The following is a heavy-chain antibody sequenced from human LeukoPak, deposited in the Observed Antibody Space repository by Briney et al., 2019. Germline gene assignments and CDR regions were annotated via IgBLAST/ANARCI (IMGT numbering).Heavy chain of an antibody. J-gene: IGHJ4*02. Sequence: SETLSLTCTVSGGSISSYYWSWIRQPPGKGLEWIGYIYYSGSTNYNPSLKSRVTLSVDTSKNQFSLKLSSVTAADTAVYYCARQSQYCSSTSCYLDYWGQGTLVTVSS. CDR1: GGSISSYY. CDR2: IYYSGST. CDR3: ARQSQYCSSTSCYLDY. D-gene: IGHD2-2*01. V-gene: IGHV4-59*08.